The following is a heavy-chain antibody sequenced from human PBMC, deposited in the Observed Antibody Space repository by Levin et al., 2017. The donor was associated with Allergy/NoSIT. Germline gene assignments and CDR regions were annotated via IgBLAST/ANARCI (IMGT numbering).Heavy chain of an antibody. Sequence: PSETLSLTCTVSGASISSYYWSWIRQPPGKGLEWIGYMYYSGTTSYNPSLNSRVTISVDTSKNQFSLKVRSVTAADTAVYYCARHMGFCRTSSCHPWFDPWGQGTLVTVSS. V-gene: IGHV4-59*01. D-gene: IGHD2-2*01. J-gene: IGHJ5*02. CDR1: GASISSYY. CDR3: ARHMGFCRTSSCHPWFDP. CDR2: MYYSGTT.